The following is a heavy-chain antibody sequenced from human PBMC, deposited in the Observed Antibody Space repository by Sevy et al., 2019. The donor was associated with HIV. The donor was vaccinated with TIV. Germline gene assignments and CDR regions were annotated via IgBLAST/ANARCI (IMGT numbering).Heavy chain of an antibody. D-gene: IGHD3-22*01. CDR3: VRNGGAYDSGFDP. CDR2: IRSSGSDI. J-gene: IGHJ5*02. CDR1: GFTFSNYD. Sequence: GGSLRLSCVASGFTFSNYDMNWVRQVPGKGLEWVSKIRSSGSDINYEESVKGRFTISRDNAKDSLNLQINSLRAEDTAVYYCVRNGGAYDSGFDPWGQGTLVTVSS. V-gene: IGHV3-48*03.